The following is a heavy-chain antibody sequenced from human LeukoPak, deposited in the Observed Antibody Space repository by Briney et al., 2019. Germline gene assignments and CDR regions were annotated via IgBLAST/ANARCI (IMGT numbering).Heavy chain of an antibody. CDR1: GYTFTGYY. CDR3: ARTPYVVAATSEYFQH. D-gene: IGHD2-15*01. J-gene: IGHJ1*01. CDR2: INPNSGGT. Sequence: ASVKVSCKASGYTFTGYYMHWVRQAPGQGLEWMGWINPNSGGTNYAQKFQGRVTMTRDTSISTAYMELSRLRSDDTAVYYCARTPYVVAATSEYFQHWGQGTLVTVSS. V-gene: IGHV1-2*02.